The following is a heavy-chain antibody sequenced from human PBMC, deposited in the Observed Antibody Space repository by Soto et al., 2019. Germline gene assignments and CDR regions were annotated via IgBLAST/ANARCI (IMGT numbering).Heavy chain of an antibody. CDR2: IKQDGSEK. Sequence: EVQLVESGGGLVQPGGSLRLSCAASGFTSSSYWMSWVRQAPGKGLEWVANIKQDGSEKNYVDSVKGRFTIYRDNAKNSLYLQMSSLTAEDSALYYCSRSLDSWGQGTLVTVSS. CDR3: SRSLDS. CDR1: GFTSSSYW. V-gene: IGHV3-7*01. J-gene: IGHJ4*02.